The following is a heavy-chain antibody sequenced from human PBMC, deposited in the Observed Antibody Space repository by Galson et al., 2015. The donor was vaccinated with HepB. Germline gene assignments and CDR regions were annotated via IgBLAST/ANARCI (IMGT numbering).Heavy chain of an antibody. J-gene: IGHJ4*02. V-gene: IGHV1-8*01. CDR2: MNPNRGNT. CDR1: GYTFTSYD. CDR3: ARGSSGYSYGQPEDY. Sequence: QSGAEVKKPGDSLKISCKASGYTFTSYDINWVRQATGQGLEWMGWMNPNRGNTGYAQKFQGRVTMTRNTSISTAYMEMSSLRSEDTAVYYCARGSSGYSYGQPEDYWGQGTLVTVSS. D-gene: IGHD5-18*01.